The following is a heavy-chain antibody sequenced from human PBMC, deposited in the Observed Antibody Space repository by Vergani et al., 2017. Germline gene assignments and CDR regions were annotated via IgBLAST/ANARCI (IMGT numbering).Heavy chain of an antibody. CDR2: IVPIFGTA. CDR1: GGTFSSYA. J-gene: IGHJ3*02. V-gene: IGHV1-69*01. CDR3: ARGAWSSGYYAYFHAFDI. Sequence: QVQLVQSGAEVKKPGFSVKVSCKASGGTFSSYAISWVRQAPGQGLEWMGGIVPIFGTAKYAQKFQGRVTITADESTSTAYMELSSLRSEDTAGYYCARGAWSSGYYAYFHAFDIWGQGTMVTVSS. D-gene: IGHD3-22*01.